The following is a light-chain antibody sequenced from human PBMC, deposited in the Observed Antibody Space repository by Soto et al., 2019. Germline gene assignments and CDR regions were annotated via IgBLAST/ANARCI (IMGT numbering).Light chain of an antibody. CDR3: CSYAGSRTWV. CDR1: SSDVGIYNL. V-gene: IGLV2-23*02. Sequence: QSAPIQPASVSGSPGQSITISCTGTSSDVGIYNLVSWYQQYPGKAPKLILYEVSKWPSGISHRFSGSKSGNTASLTISGLQAEDEADYYCCSYAGSRTWVFGGGTKVTV. J-gene: IGLJ3*02. CDR2: EVS.